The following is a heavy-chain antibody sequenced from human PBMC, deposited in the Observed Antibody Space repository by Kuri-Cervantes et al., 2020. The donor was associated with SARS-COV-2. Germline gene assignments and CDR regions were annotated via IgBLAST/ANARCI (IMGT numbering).Heavy chain of an antibody. V-gene: IGHV3-53*01. J-gene: IGHJ4*02. D-gene: IGHD2-15*01. CDR1: GFTVSTNY. CDR2: IYGSGNT. Sequence: GGSLRLSCAASGFTVSTNYMSWVRQAPGKGLEWVSLIYGSGNTHYADSVKGRFTISRDNSKNTLYLQLNSLRVDDTAVYYCARGGSCNSGTCFDYWGQGTLVTVSS. CDR3: ARGGSCNSGTCFDY.